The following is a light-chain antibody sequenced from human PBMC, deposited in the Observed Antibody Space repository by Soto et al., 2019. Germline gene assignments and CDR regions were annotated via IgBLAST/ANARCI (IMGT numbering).Light chain of an antibody. CDR3: QQYNNWHPVT. CDR2: GAS. Sequence: EIVMTQSPATLSVSAGERATLSCRASQSVSSNLVWYQQKPGQAPRLLIYGASTRATGIPARFSGSGSGTEFTLTISSLQSEEFAVYYCQQYNNWHPVTFGQRARLEIK. J-gene: IGKJ5*01. CDR1: QSVSSN. V-gene: IGKV3-15*01.